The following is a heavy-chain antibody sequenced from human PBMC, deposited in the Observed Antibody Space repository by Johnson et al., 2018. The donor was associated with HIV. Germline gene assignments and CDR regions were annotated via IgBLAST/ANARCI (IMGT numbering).Heavy chain of an antibody. J-gene: IGHJ3*02. Sequence: VQLVESGGGLVQPGGSLRLSCAASGFTFSSYWMSWVRQAPGKGLEWVANIKQDGSEKYYVDSVKGRFTISRDNAKNSLYLQMNSLRAEDTAVYYCARDRVGYYDSRGSYAFDIWGQGTMVTVSS. CDR1: GFTFSSYW. CDR3: ARDRVGYYDSRGSYAFDI. V-gene: IGHV3-7*01. D-gene: IGHD3-22*01. CDR2: IKQDGSEK.